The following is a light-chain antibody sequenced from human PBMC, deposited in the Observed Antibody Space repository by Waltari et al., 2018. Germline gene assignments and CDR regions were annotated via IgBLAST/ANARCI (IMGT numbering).Light chain of an antibody. CDR1: QSVSTN. J-gene: IGKJ2*01. CDR3: QQYNNWPPQDT. Sequence: EIVMTQPPATLSVSPGERATLSCRASQSVSTNLAWYQQKPGQAPRLLIYGASTRATNIPARFSGSGSGTEFTLTISSLQSEDFAIYYCQQYNNWPPQDTFGQGTKLEIK. V-gene: IGKV3-15*01. CDR2: GAS.